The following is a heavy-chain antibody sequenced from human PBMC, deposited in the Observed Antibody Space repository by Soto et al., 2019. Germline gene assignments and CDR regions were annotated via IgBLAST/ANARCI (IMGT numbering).Heavy chain of an antibody. V-gene: IGHV6-1*01. D-gene: IGHD1-7*01. Sequence: QTLSLTCAISGESVSSNSAAWNWIRLSPSRGLEWLARTYYRSRWYNDYAVSVRSRITVNPDTSKNQFSLQLTSVTPEDTAVYYCAGTTSHQWYYMDVWGKGTTVTVSS. CDR1: GESVSSNSAA. J-gene: IGHJ6*03. CDR3: AGTTSHQWYYMDV. CDR2: TYYRSRWYN.